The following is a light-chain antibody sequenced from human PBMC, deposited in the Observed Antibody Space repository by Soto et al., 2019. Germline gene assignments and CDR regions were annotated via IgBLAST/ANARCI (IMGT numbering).Light chain of an antibody. J-gene: IGKJ4*01. V-gene: IGKV1-17*01. CDR2: AAS. CDR3: LQLNLYPPART. Sequence: DIQMTQSPSSLSASVGDRVTITCRASQGNRNDVGWYQQKPGKAPKRLIYAASSLQSGVPSRFSGSESGTGFILAISRLQPEDFATYHCLQLNLYPPARTFGGGTKGEIK. CDR1: QGNRND.